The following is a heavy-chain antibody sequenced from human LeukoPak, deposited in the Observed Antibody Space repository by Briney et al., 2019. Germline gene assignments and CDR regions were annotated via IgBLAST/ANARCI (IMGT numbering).Heavy chain of an antibody. J-gene: IGHJ6*03. CDR2: IYYSGST. Sequence: SETLSLTCTVSGGSISSYYWSWIRQPAGKGLEWIGFIYYSGSTNYNPSLKSRVTISVDTSKNQFSLKLSSVTAADTAVYYCASSYSTDYYYYYMDVWGKGATVTVSS. V-gene: IGHV4-59*01. CDR3: ASSYSTDYYYYYMDV. CDR1: GGSISSYY. D-gene: IGHD1-26*01.